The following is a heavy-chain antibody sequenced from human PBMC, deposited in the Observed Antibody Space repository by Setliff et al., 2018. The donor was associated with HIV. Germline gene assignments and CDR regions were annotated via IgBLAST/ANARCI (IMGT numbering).Heavy chain of an antibody. CDR1: GFSFSSFG. Sequence: GGSLRLSCAASGFSFSSFGMNWVRQAPGKGLEWISYISLDTRPIYYADSVKGRFTISRDNAKNSVYLQMNSLRAEDTAIYYCVRKQYHYDSSRPYYFDYWGQGTLVTVSS. CDR2: ISLDTRPI. D-gene: IGHD3-22*01. V-gene: IGHV3-21*05. CDR3: VRKQYHYDSSRPYYFDY. J-gene: IGHJ4*02.